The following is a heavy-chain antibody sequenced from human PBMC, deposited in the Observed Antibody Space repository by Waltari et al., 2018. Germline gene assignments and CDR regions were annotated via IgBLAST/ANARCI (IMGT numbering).Heavy chain of an antibody. CDR3: ARSPGYGGNSGLDY. CDR2: INHSGST. D-gene: IGHD4-17*01. V-gene: IGHV4-34*01. J-gene: IGHJ4*02. Sequence: QVQLQQWGAGLLKPSETLSLTCAVYGGSFSGYYWSWIRQPPGKGLEWIGEINHSGSTNDNPSLKSRVTISVDTSKNQFSLKLSSVTAADTAVYYCARSPGYGGNSGLDYWGQGTLVTVSS. CDR1: GGSFSGYY.